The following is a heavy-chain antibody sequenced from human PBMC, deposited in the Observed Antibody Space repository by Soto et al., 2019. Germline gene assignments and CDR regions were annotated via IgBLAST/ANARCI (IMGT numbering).Heavy chain of an antibody. CDR1: GGSISSSSYY. J-gene: IGHJ6*02. Sequence: ETLSLTCTVSGGSISSSSYYWGWIRQPPGKGLEWIGSIYYSGSTYYNPSLKSRVTISVDTSKNQFSLKLSSVTAADTAVYYCARREPHGGSSWYRSYYYYYYGMDVWGQGTTVTVSS. D-gene: IGHD6-13*01. CDR3: ARREPHGGSSWYRSYYYYYYGMDV. V-gene: IGHV4-39*01. CDR2: IYYSGST.